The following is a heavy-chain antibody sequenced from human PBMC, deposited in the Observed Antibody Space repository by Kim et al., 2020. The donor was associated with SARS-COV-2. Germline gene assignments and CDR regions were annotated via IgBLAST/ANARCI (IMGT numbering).Heavy chain of an antibody. J-gene: IGHJ4*02. Sequence: ASVKVSCKASGYTFTSYAMNWVRQAPGQGLEWMGWINTNTGNPTYAQGFTGRFVFSLDTSVSTAYLQISSLKAEDTAVYYCSRDLAYCGGDCYSGVDYWGQGTLVTVSS. CDR3: SRDLAYCGGDCYSGVDY. CDR1: GYTFTSYA. V-gene: IGHV7-4-1*02. CDR2: INTNTGNP. D-gene: IGHD2-21*02.